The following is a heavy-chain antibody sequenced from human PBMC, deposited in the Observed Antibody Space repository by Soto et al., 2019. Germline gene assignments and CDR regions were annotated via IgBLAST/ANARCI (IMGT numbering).Heavy chain of an antibody. CDR3: ARQAGSRSGDWFDP. Sequence: QLQLQESGPGLVKPSETLSLTCTVSGGSISSSSYYWGWIRQPPGKGLEWIGSIYYSGSTYYNPSLESRVTISVDTSKNQFSLKLSSVTAADTAVYYCARQAGSRSGDWFDPWCQGTLVTVSS. CDR2: IYYSGST. D-gene: IGHD3-10*01. J-gene: IGHJ5*02. CDR1: GGSISSSSYY. V-gene: IGHV4-39*01.